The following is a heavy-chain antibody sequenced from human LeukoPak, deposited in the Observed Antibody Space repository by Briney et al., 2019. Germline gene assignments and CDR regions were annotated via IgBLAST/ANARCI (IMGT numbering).Heavy chain of an antibody. Sequence: GGSLRLSCAASGFTFSNYWMNWVRQAPGKGLECLANIKQDGSETYYADSVKGRFTISRDNAKNSLFLQMNSLRAEDTAVYYCARDGRNGYEDDYWGQGTLVTVSS. CDR3: ARDGRNGYEDDY. CDR2: IKQDGSET. D-gene: IGHD5-12*01. CDR1: GFTFSNYW. V-gene: IGHV3-7*01. J-gene: IGHJ4*02.